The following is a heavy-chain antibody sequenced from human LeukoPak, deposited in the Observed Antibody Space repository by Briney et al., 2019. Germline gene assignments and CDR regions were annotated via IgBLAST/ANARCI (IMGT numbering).Heavy chain of an antibody. Sequence: SETLSLTCTVSGGSISSGGYYWSWIRQHPGKGLEWIGYIYYSGSTYYNPSLKSRVTISVDTSKNQFSLKLSSVTAADTAVYYCARDYYDSSGYSPLSYWYFDLWGRGTLVTVSS. CDR1: GGSISSGGYY. CDR2: IYYSGST. J-gene: IGHJ2*01. D-gene: IGHD3-22*01. V-gene: IGHV4-31*03. CDR3: ARDYYDSSGYSPLSYWYFDL.